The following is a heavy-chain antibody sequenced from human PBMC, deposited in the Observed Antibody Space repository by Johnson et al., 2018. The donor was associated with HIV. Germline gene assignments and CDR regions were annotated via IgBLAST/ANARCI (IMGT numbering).Heavy chain of an antibody. CDR1: GFTFDDYA. CDR2: INQDGSEN. Sequence: VQLVESGGGLVQPGRSLRLSCAASGFTFDDYAMHWVRQAPGKGLEWVANINQDGSENYYVDSVKGRFTISRDNAKNSLYLQVHSLRVEDTAVYYCARDVLGDGTYPPDAVDIWGQGTMVTVSS. CDR3: ARDVLGDGTYPPDAVDI. D-gene: IGHD2-8*02. J-gene: IGHJ3*02. V-gene: IGHV3-7*03.